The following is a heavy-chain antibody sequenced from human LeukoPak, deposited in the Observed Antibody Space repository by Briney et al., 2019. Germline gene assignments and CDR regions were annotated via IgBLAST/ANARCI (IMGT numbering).Heavy chain of an antibody. CDR3: ARRIVERHTIEEDNWLDP. V-gene: IGHV4-59*08. J-gene: IGHJ5*02. D-gene: IGHD2-15*01. Sequence: PSETLSLTCTVPGGSLSSHYWSWIRQPPGKGLEWIGYIYYSGSTDCNPSLKSRVTISVDTSKNQFSLKLSSVTAADTAVYYCARRIVERHTIEEDNWLDPWGQGILVTVSS. CDR2: IYYSGST. CDR1: GGSLSSHY.